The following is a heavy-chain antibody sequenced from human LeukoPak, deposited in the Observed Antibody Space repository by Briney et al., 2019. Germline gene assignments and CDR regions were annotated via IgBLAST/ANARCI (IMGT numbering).Heavy chain of an antibody. CDR2: VYHSGST. V-gene: IGHV4-30-2*01. J-gene: IGHJ3*02. D-gene: IGHD3-10*01. CDR1: GGSISSGGYS. Sequence: SQTLSLTCAVSGGSISSGGYSWSWIRQPPGKDLEWIGYVYHSGSTYYNPSLKSRVTISVDRSKNQFSLKLSSVTAADTAVYYCARVGGISRAFDIWGQGTMVTVSS. CDR3: ARVGGISRAFDI.